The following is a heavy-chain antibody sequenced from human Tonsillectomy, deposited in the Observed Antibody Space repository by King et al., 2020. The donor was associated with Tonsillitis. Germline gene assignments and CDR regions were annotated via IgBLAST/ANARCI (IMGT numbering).Heavy chain of an antibody. J-gene: IGHJ6*03. V-gene: IGHV4-34*01. CDR1: GGSFSGYY. CDR3: ARGYCSGGSCYNPYYYYYYMDV. Sequence: VQLQQWGAGLLKPSETLSLTCAVYGGSFSGYYWSWIRQPPGKGLEWIGEINHSGSTNYNPSLKSQVTISVDTSKNQFSLKLSSVTAADTAVYYCARGYCSGGSCYNPYYYYYYMDVWGKGTTVTVSS. CDR2: INHSGST. D-gene: IGHD2-15*01.